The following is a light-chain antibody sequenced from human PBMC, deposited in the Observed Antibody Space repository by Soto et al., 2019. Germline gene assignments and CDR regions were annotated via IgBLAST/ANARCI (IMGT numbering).Light chain of an antibody. CDR3: SSYTTSTTVI. CDR2: AVS. J-gene: IGLJ2*01. V-gene: IGLV2-14*03. CDR1: SSDVGDHNS. Sequence: QSVLTQPASVSGSPGQSITISCTGTSSDVGDHNSVSWYQQQPGKVPKLMIYAVSNRPSGVSNRFSGSKSGNTASLTISGLQAEDEADYYCSSYTTSTTVIFGGGTKLTVL.